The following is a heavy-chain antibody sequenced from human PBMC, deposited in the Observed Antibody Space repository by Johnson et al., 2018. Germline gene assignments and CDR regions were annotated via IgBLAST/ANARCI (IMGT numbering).Heavy chain of an antibody. Sequence: VQLVESGAEVKKPGESLKISCKGSGYSFTSYWIGWVRQMPGKGLEWMGIIYPGDSDTRYSPSFHGQVTISADKSSSPAYLQWSSLKASDTAMYYCARRNAAAGGMFDYWGQGTLVTVSS. CDR1: GYSFTSYW. CDR2: IYPGDSDT. V-gene: IGHV5-51*03. J-gene: IGHJ4*02. D-gene: IGHD6-13*01. CDR3: ARRNAAAGGMFDY.